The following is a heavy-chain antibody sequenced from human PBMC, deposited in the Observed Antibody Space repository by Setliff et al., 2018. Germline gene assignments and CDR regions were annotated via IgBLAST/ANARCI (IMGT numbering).Heavy chain of an antibody. CDR2: ISGSGGST. Sequence: PGGSLRLSCAASGFTFSSYAMSWVRPAPGKGLEWVSAISGSGGSTYYADSVKGRFTISRDNSKNTLYLQMNSLRAEDTAVYYCAKRDYYDSSGYLLPYMDVWGKGTTVTVSS. CDR3: AKRDYYDSSGYLLPYMDV. D-gene: IGHD3-22*01. CDR1: GFTFSSYA. J-gene: IGHJ6*03. V-gene: IGHV3-23*01.